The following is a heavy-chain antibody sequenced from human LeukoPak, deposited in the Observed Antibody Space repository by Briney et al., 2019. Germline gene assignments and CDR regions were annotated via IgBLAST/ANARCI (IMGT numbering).Heavy chain of an antibody. CDR1: GYTFTSYY. CDR3: ARVGIAAAGYYYFDY. CDR2: INPSGGST. Sequence: ASVKVSCKASGYTFTSYYMHWVRQAPGQGLEWMGIINPSGGSTSYAQKFQGRVTMTRDMSTSTVYMELSSLRSEDTAVYYCARVGIAAAGYYYFDYWGQGTLVTVSS. D-gene: IGHD6-13*01. J-gene: IGHJ4*02. V-gene: IGHV1-46*01.